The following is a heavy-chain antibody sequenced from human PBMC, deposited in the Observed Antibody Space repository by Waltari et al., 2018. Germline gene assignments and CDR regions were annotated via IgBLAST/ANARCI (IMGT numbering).Heavy chain of an antibody. J-gene: IGHJ5*02. V-gene: IGHV4-4*07. Sequence: QVQLQESGPGLVKPSETLSLTCTVSGGSISSYYWSWIRQPAGKGLEWIGRIYTSGSTNYNPSLKSRVTMSVDTSKNQFSLKLSSVTAADTAVYYCAREERDFWSAGDWFDPWGQGTLVTVSS. CDR3: AREERDFWSAGDWFDP. CDR2: IYTSGST. CDR1: GGSISSYY. D-gene: IGHD3-3*01.